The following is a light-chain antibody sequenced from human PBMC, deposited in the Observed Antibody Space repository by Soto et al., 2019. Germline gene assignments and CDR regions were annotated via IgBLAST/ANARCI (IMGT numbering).Light chain of an antibody. Sequence: DIQMTQSPSSLSAYVGARVTITGRASQSISSYLNWYQQKPGKAPKLLIYAASTLQSGVPSRFSGSGSGTDFTLTISSLQPEDFATYYCQQLNSYPPTFGQGTKVDI. J-gene: IGKJ1*01. CDR3: QQLNSYPPT. V-gene: IGKV1-9*01. CDR1: QSISSY. CDR2: AAS.